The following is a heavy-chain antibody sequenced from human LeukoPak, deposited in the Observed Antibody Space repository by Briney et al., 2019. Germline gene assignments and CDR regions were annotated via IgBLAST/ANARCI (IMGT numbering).Heavy chain of an antibody. CDR2: INPNSGDT. V-gene: IGHV1-2*02. CDR1: GYIFTGYY. Sequence: GASVKVSCKASGYIFTGYYMHWVREAPGQGLEWMGWINPNSGDTNYAQKFQGRATMTRDTSISTAYMELSRLRSDDTAMYYCARDLVHAFDIWGLGTMVTVSS. CDR3: ARDLVHAFDI. J-gene: IGHJ3*02.